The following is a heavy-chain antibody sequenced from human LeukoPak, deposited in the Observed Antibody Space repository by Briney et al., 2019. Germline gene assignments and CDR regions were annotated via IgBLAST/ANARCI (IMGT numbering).Heavy chain of an antibody. V-gene: IGHV3-7*01. CDR3: ATINSAYDYVWGSYRYMAY. CDR1: GFTFSSYW. CDR2: IKQDGSEK. J-gene: IGHJ4*02. D-gene: IGHD3-16*02. Sequence: GGSLRLSCAASGFTFSSYWMSWVRQAPGKGLEWVANIKQDGSEKYYVDSVKGRFTISRDNAKNSLYLQMNSLRAEDTAMYYCATINSAYDYVWGSYRYMAYWGQGTLVTVSS.